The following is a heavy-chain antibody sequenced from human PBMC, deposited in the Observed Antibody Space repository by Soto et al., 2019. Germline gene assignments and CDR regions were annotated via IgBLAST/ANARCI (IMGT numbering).Heavy chain of an antibody. CDR2: IYYSGRT. V-gene: IGHV4-39*01. J-gene: IGHJ5*02. D-gene: IGHD6-19*01. CDR1: GGSISSSSYY. Sequence: QLQLQESGPGLVKPSETLSLTCTVSGGSISSSSYYWGWIRQPPGKGLEWIGSIYYSGRTYYNPYLKSRVTISVDTSKNQFSLKLRSVTAADTAVYYCARQYPVADYNWFDPWGQGTLVTVSS. CDR3: ARQYPVADYNWFDP.